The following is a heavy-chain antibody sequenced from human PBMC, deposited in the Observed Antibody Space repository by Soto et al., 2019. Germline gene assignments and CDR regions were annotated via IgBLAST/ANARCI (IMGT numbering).Heavy chain of an antibody. CDR3: ARHSDYYDSSGPFDI. V-gene: IGHV5-51*07. CDR2: IYPGDSDT. CDR1: GYSFTSYW. D-gene: IGHD3-22*01. J-gene: IGHJ3*02. Sequence: PGESLKISCKGSGYSFTSYWIGWVHQMPGKGLEWMGIIYPGDSDTRYSPSFQGQVTISADKSISTAYLQWSSLKASDTAMYYCARHSDYYDSSGPFDIWGPGTRVTVSS.